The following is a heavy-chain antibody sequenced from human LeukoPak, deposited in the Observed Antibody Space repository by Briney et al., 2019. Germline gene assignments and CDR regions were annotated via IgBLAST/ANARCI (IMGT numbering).Heavy chain of an antibody. Sequence: ASVKVSCKASGYTITSYGISWVRQAPGQGLEWMGWISAYNANTNYAQKLQGRVTMTTDTSTSTAYMELRSLRSDDTAVYYCARTADKYSSGWYYFDYWGQGTLVTVSS. V-gene: IGHV1-18*01. D-gene: IGHD6-19*01. CDR1: GYTITSYG. CDR3: ARTADKYSSGWYYFDY. J-gene: IGHJ4*02. CDR2: ISAYNANT.